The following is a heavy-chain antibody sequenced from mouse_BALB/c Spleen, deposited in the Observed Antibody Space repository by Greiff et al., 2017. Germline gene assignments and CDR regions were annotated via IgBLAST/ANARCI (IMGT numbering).Heavy chain of an antibody. Sequence: LVESGAELVKPGASVKLSCTASGFNIKDSYMHWVKQRPEQGLEWIGRIDPANGNTKYDPKFQGKATITADTSSNTAYLQLSSLTSEDAAVYYCGRRDYCYAMDYWGQGTSVTVSS. D-gene: IGHD1-1*01. CDR3: GRRDYCYAMDY. J-gene: IGHJ4*01. CDR2: IDPANGNT. V-gene: IGHV14-3*02. CDR1: GFNIKDSY.